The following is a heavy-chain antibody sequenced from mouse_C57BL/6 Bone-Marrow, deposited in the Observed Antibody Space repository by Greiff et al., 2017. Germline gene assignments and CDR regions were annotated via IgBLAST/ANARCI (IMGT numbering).Heavy chain of an antibody. D-gene: IGHD1-1*01. Sequence: EVKVEESGGGLVQPGGSLSLSCAASGFTFTDYYMSWVRQPPGKALEWLGFIRNKANGYTTEYSASVKGRFTISRDNSQSILYLQMNALRAEDSATYYCARYPPTTVVATSDYYAMDYWGQGTSVTVSS. V-gene: IGHV7-3*01. J-gene: IGHJ4*01. CDR3: ARYPPTTVVATSDYYAMDY. CDR2: IRNKANGYTT. CDR1: GFTFTDYY.